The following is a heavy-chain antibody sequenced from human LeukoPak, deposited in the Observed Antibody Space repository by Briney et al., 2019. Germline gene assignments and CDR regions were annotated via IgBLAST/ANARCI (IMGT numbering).Heavy chain of an antibody. D-gene: IGHD6-19*01. J-gene: IGHJ6*03. CDR3: ARSSGKNYYYYYMDV. CDR1: GYSFTSYW. V-gene: IGHV5-51*01. Sequence: PGESLKISCKGSGYSFTSYWIGWVRQMPGKGLEWMGIIYPGDSDTRYSPSFQGQVTISADKSISTAYLQWSSLKASDTAIYYCARSSGKNYYYYYMDVWGKGTTVTVSS. CDR2: IYPGDSDT.